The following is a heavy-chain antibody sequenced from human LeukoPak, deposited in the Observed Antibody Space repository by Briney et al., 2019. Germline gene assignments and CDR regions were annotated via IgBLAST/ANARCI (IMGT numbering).Heavy chain of an antibody. D-gene: IGHD6-25*01. J-gene: IGHJ4*02. V-gene: IGHV3-21*01. CDR1: GFTFSSYS. CDR2: ISSTSSYI. Sequence: PGGSLRLSCAASGFTFSSYSMNWVRQAPGKGLEWVSSISSTSSYIYYADSMKGRFTISRDNAKNSLYLQMNSLRADDTAVYYCARVEGWQRLARLDPSPFDHWGQGTLVTVSS. CDR3: ARVEGWQRLARLDPSPFDH.